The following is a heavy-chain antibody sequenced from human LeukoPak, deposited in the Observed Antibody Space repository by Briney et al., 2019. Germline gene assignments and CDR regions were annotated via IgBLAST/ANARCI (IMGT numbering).Heavy chain of an antibody. CDR3: ASRLVCSGGSCRDWVPWGDGFEDV. J-gene: IGHJ6*04. V-gene: IGHV4-4*07. Sequence: PSETLSLTCTVSGGSISSYYWSWIRQPAGKGLECIGRIYTSGSTNYNPSLKSRVTMSVDTSKNQFSLKLSSVTAADTAVYYCASRLVCSGGSCRDWVPWGDGFEDVWGKGTTVTISS. D-gene: IGHD2-15*01. CDR1: GGSISSYY. CDR2: IYTSGST.